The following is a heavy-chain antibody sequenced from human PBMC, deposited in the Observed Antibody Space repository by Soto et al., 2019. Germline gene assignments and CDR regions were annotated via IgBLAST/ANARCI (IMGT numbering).Heavy chain of an antibody. Sequence: EVQVLESGGGLVQPGGSLRLSCEGSEFTVSGHAMTWIRQAPGKGPEWVSTITADGGTSYADSVKGRFPMSRDTSKNALSSQAIGLGAEDTSASYGVPPVSCSRGSCLSAAFAIRGQGTMVTASS. V-gene: IGHV3-23*01. CDR2: ITADGGT. CDR1: EFTVSGHA. CDR3: VPPVSCSRGSCLSAAFAI. D-gene: IGHD2-15*01. J-gene: IGHJ3*02.